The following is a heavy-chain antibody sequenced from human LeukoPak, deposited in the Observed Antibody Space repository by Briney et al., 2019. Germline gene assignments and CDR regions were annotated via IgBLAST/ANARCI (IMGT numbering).Heavy chain of an antibody. D-gene: IGHD4-17*01. V-gene: IGHV4-59*01. J-gene: IGHJ4*02. Sequence: SETLSLTCTVSGGSISNYYWSWIRQPPGKGLEWIAYIYYSGSTNYNPSLKSRVPISVDTSKNQFSLKLSSVTAADTAVYYCARLRDYGSSDYWGQGTLVTVSS. CDR1: GGSISNYY. CDR2: IYYSGST. CDR3: ARLRDYGSSDY.